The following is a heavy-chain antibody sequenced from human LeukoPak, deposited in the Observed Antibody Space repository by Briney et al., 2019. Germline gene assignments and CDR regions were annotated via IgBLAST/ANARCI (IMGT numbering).Heavy chain of an antibody. V-gene: IGHV3-7*01. CDR2: IKQDGSEK. J-gene: IGHJ4*02. CDR3: ARDDSDSSGYYSNLIDY. CDR1: GFTFSLYW. Sequence: GGPLRLSCAVSGFTFSLYWMSWVRQAPGKGLEGVANIKQDGSEKYFVDSVKGRFTISRANAKKSLFLQMNSLRAEDTAVYYCARDDSDSSGYYSNLIDYWGQGTLVTVSS. D-gene: IGHD3-22*01.